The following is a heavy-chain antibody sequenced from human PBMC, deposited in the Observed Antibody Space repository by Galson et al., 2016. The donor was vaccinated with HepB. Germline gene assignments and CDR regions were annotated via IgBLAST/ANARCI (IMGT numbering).Heavy chain of an antibody. CDR3: ARDRLLEWLLYPRPYFFDY. Sequence: GKGLEWVSYISSSSRTIFYADSVKGRFTISRDNAKKSLYLQMNSLRDEDTAVYYCARDRLLEWLLYPRPYFFDYWGQGTLVTVSS. V-gene: IGHV3-48*02. J-gene: IGHJ4*02. D-gene: IGHD3-3*01. CDR2: ISSSSRTI.